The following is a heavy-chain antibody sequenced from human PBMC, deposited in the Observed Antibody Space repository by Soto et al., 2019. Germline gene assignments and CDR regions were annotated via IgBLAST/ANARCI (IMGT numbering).Heavy chain of an antibody. J-gene: IGHJ4*02. V-gene: IGHV1-18*01. D-gene: IGHD3-22*01. CDR2: ISAYNGNT. CDR1: GYTFTSYG. Sequence: QVQLVQSGAEVKKPGASVKVSCKASGYTFTSYGISWVRQAPGQGLEWMGWISAYNGNTNYAQKLQGRVTMTTDTLTXTXCMQLRSLRSDDTAVYYCATTPKEYYYDSSGYYFDYWGQGTLVTVSS. CDR3: ATTPKEYYYDSSGYYFDY.